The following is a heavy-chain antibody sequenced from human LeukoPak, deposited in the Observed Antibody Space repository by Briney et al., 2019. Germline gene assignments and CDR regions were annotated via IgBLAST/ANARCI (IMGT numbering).Heavy chain of an antibody. V-gene: IGHV5-51*01. CDR1: GYSFTSYW. CDR2: IYPGDSDT. CDR3: ARGPGSGYYSYWFDP. J-gene: IGHJ5*02. D-gene: IGHD3-22*01. Sequence: GESLKISCKGSGYSFTSYWSGWVGQMPGKGPEWMGIIYPGDSDTRYSPSFQGHVTISADKSISTAYLQWSSLKASDTAMYYCARGPGSGYYSYWFDPWGQGTLVTVSS.